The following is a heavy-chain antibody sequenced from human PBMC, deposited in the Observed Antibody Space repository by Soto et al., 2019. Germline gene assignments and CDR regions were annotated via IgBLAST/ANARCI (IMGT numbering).Heavy chain of an antibody. CDR1: GGSFTSYA. Sequence: ASVKVSCRSSGGSFTSYAISWVRQAPGQGLEWMGWISAYNGNTNYAQKLQGRVTMTTDTSTSTAYMELRSLRSDDTAVYYCARVTYGSGTIGYYYGMDVWGPGTTVTVSS. D-gene: IGHD3-10*01. V-gene: IGHV1-18*01. J-gene: IGHJ6*02. CDR3: ARVTYGSGTIGYYYGMDV. CDR2: ISAYNGNT.